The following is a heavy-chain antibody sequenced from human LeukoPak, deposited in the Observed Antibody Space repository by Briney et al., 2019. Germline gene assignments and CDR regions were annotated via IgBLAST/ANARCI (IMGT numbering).Heavy chain of an antibody. V-gene: IGHV3-30*18. D-gene: IGHD3-10*01. Sequence: GGSLRLSCAASGFTFSSYGMHWVRQAPGKGLEWVAVISYDGSNKYYADSVKGRFTISRDNSKNTVYLQVNSLRAEDTAVYYCAKDHYYGSGSFDYWGQGTLVTVSS. CDR1: GFTFSSYG. J-gene: IGHJ4*02. CDR2: ISYDGSNK. CDR3: AKDHYYGSGSFDY.